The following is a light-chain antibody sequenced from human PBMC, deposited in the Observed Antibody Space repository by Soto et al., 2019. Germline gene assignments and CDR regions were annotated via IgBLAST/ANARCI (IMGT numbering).Light chain of an antibody. CDR3: DSYTSGSSYV. V-gene: IGLV2-14*01. J-gene: IGLJ1*01. Sequence: QSVLTQPASVSGSPGQSITISCTGTSSDVGGYNYVSWYQQHPGKAPKLMIYDVSYRPSGVSDRFSGSKSGNTASLTISGLQSEDVADYYCDSYTSGSSYVFGTGTKLTVL. CDR1: SSDVGGYNY. CDR2: DVS.